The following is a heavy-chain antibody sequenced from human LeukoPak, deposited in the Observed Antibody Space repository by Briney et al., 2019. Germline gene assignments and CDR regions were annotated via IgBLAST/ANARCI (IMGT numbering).Heavy chain of an antibody. J-gene: IGHJ4*02. Sequence: GGSLRLSCAASGFTFSNYAMSWVRQAPGKGLEWVSGTSGGGGSTYYADSVEGRFTISRDNSKNTLYLQMTSLRAEDTATYYCAKSRARREGSSGSIDYWGQGTLVTVSS. CDR1: GFTFSNYA. CDR2: TSGGGGST. CDR3: AKSRARREGSSGSIDY. D-gene: IGHD3-22*01. V-gene: IGHV3-23*01.